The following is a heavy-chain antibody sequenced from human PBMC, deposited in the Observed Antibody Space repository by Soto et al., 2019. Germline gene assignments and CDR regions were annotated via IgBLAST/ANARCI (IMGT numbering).Heavy chain of an antibody. Sequence: SEALSLTCTVSGGSISSSGYYWGWIRQPPGKGLEWIGSIYYTGSTYYNPSLKSRVTISVDTSKNQFSLKLSSVTAADTAVYYCARATYYCSAGNFYSDYYYYYYTAVWGKGTSDTVSS. D-gene: IGHD2-15*01. V-gene: IGHV4-39*01. CDR1: GGSISSSGYY. J-gene: IGHJ6*03. CDR2: IYYTGST. CDR3: ARATYYCSAGNFYSDYYYYYYTAV.